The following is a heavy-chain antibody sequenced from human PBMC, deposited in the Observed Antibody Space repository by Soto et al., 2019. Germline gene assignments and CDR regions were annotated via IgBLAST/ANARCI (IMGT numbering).Heavy chain of an antibody. CDR1: GFTFSSYW. D-gene: IGHD6-19*01. Sequence: PGGSLRLSCAASGFTFSSYWMSWVRQAPGKGLEWVANIKQDGSEKYYVDSVKGRFTISRDNAKNSLYLQMNSLRAEDTAVYYCARENGGIAVAGYYYYMDVWGKGTTVTVSS. CDR3: ARENGGIAVAGYYYYMDV. CDR2: IKQDGSEK. J-gene: IGHJ6*03. V-gene: IGHV3-7*01.